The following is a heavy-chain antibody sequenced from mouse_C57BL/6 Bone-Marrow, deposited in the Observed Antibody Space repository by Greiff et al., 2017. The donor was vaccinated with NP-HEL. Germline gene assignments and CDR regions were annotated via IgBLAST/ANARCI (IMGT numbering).Heavy chain of an antibody. CDR3: AREDIYYYGSGYFDV. D-gene: IGHD1-1*01. J-gene: IGHJ1*03. CDR1: GYTFTDYN. CDR2: INPNNGGT. Sequence: EVKLMESGPELVKPGASVKMSCKASGYTFTDYNMHWVKQSHGKSLEWIGYINPNNGGTSYNQKFKGKATLTVNKSSSTAYMELRSLTSEDSAVYYCAREDIYYYGSGYFDVWGTGTTVTVSS. V-gene: IGHV1-22*01.